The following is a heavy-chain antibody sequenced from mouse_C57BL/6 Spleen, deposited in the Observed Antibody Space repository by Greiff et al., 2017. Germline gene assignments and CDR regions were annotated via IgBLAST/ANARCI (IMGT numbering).Heavy chain of an antibody. Sequence: EVHLVESGGDLVKPGGSLKLSCAASGFTFSSYGMSWVRQTPDKRLEWVATISSGGSYTYYPDSVKGRFTISRDNAKNTLYLQMSSLKSEDTAMYYCARLYYGYDGEFDYWGQGTTLTVSS. CDR1: GFTFSSYG. CDR3: ARLYYGYDGEFDY. D-gene: IGHD2-2*01. V-gene: IGHV5-6*01. J-gene: IGHJ2*01. CDR2: ISSGGSYT.